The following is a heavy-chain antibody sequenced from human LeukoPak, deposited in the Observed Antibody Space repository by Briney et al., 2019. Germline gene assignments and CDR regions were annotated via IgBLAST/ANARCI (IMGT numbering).Heavy chain of an antibody. CDR1: GFSFSSFT. D-gene: IGHD3-3*01. J-gene: IGHJ3*02. V-gene: IGHV3-23*01. Sequence: GGSLRLSCAASGFSFSSFTMNWVRQAPGKGLEWVSAISGSGGSTYYADSVKGRFTISRDNSKNTLYLQMNSLRAEDTAVYYCAKTGDRDTKYYDFWSGYLPLDAFDIWGQGTMVTVSS. CDR3: AKTGDRDTKYYDFWSGYLPLDAFDI. CDR2: ISGSGGST.